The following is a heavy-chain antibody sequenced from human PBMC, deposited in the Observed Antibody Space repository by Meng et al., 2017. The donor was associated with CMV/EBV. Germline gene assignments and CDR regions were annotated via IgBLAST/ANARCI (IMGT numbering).Heavy chain of an antibody. CDR2: IRYDGSNK. CDR1: GFTFSSYG. CDR3: AKGIVVVPAASYYYGMDV. V-gene: IGHV3-30*02. Sequence: GGSLRLSCAASGFTFSSYGMHWVRQAPGKGLEWVAFIRYDGSNKYYADSVKGRLTISRDNSKNTLYLQMNSLRAEDTAVYYCAKGIVVVPAASYYYGMDVWGQGTTVTVSS. J-gene: IGHJ6*02. D-gene: IGHD2-2*01.